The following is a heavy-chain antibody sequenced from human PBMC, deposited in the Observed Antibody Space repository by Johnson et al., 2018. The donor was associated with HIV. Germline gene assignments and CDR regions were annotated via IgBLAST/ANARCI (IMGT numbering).Heavy chain of an antibody. CDR1: GFTFSSYD. J-gene: IGHJ3*02. D-gene: IGHD3-22*01. V-gene: IGHV3-30*02. CDR3: AKEQSVVVIGIGAFDI. CDR2: IRYDGSNK. Sequence: QMLLVESGGGLVQPGGSLRLSCAASGFTFSSYDMHWVRQAPGKGLEWVAFIRYDGSNKYYADSVKGRFTISRDNSKNTLYLQMNSLRAEDTAVYYCAKEQSVVVIGIGAFDIWGQGTMVTVSS.